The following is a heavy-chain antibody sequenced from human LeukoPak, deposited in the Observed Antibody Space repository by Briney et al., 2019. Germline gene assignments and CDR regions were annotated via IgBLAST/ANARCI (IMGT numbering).Heavy chain of an antibody. J-gene: IGHJ4*02. CDR1: GLTFNIFA. Sequence: GGSLRLSCAASGLTFNIFALSWVRQAPGKGLEWVSGISGSGGDTYYAESVKGRLTISRDNSRNTLYLQMNRLRAEDTAVYYCATRYYFDCWGQGTLVAVSS. CDR3: ATRYYFDC. CDR2: ISGSGGDT. V-gene: IGHV3-23*01.